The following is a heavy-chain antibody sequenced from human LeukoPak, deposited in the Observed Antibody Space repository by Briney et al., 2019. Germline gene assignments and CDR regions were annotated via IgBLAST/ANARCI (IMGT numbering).Heavy chain of an antibody. V-gene: IGHV3-21*01. CDR1: GFTFSSYS. J-gene: IGHJ3*02. CDR2: ISSSSSYI. CDR3: ARADPTYYDFWSGYSSRQGAFDI. Sequence: GGSLRLSCAASGFTFSSYSMNWVRQAPGKGLEWVSSISSSSSYIYYADSVKGRFTISRDNAKNSLYVQMNSLRAEDTAVYYCARADPTYYDFWSGYSSRQGAFDIRGQGTMVTVSS. D-gene: IGHD3-3*01.